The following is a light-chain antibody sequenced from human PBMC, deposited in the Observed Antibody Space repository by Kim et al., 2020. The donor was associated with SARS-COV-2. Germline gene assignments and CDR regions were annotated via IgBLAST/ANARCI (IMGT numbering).Light chain of an antibody. J-gene: IGKJ4*01. Sequence: PGEGANLPRRTNQTLTGDLAWVQQKPSQSPRFLIYNASYRGTGIPARFSGSGSGTDFTLTISSLEPEDFAVYYCQQRSNRPPHLTFGGGTKGDIK. CDR1: QTLTGD. CDR2: NAS. V-gene: IGKV3-11*01. CDR3: QQRSNRPPHLT.